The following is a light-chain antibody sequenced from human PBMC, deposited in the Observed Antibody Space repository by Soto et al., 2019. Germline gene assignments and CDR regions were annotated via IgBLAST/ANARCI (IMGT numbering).Light chain of an antibody. Sequence: EIVLTQSPGTLSLSPGERATLSCRASQSVSSSYLAWYQQKPGQAPRLLIYGASSRATGIPDRFSGSGPGTDFTLTISRLEPEDFAVYYCQQYGSSPGTFGLGTKVDIK. V-gene: IGKV3-20*01. J-gene: IGKJ1*01. CDR2: GAS. CDR3: QQYGSSPGT. CDR1: QSVSSSY.